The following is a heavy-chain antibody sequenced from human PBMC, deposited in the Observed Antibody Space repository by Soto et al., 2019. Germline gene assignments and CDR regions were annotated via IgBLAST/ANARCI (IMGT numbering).Heavy chain of an antibody. CDR3: ARRVTMQYYFDY. D-gene: IGHD2-2*01. CDR1: GGSLSGYY. Sequence: QVQLQHWGAGLLKPSETLSRTCAVYGGSLSGYYWSWIRQPPGKGLEWIGEINDSGSTNYNPSFKSRVTIXAXXSKNQFSLKLTSVTAADTAVYYCARRVTMQYYFDYWGQGTLVPVFS. CDR2: INDSGST. J-gene: IGHJ4*02. V-gene: IGHV4-34*01.